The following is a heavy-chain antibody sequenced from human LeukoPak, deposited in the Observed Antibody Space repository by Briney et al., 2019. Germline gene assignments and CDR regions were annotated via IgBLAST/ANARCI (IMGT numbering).Heavy chain of an antibody. Sequence: GGSLRLSCAASGFTFSSYSMNWVRQAPGKGLEWVSSISSSSSYIYYADSVKGRFTISRDNAKNSLYLQMNSLRAEDTAVYYCARDQWDLIVVVPAAIISWFDPWGQGTLVTVPS. V-gene: IGHV3-21*01. CDR2: ISSSSSYI. CDR3: ARDQWDLIVVVPAAIISWFDP. J-gene: IGHJ5*02. CDR1: GFTFSSYS. D-gene: IGHD2-2*02.